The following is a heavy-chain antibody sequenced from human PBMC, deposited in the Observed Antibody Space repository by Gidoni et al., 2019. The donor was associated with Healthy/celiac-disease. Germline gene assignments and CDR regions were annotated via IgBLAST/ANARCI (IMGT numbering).Heavy chain of an antibody. D-gene: IGHD5-12*01. Sequence: EVQLLESGGGLVQPGGSLRLSWAASAFPFSSYAMSWVRQAPGKGLEWVSAISGSGGSTYYADSVKGRFTISRDNSKNTLYLQMNSLRAEDTAVYYCAKDGHSGYDTEFDYWGQGTLVTVSS. CDR2: ISGSGGST. J-gene: IGHJ4*02. CDR3: AKDGHSGYDTEFDY. CDR1: AFPFSSYA. V-gene: IGHV3-23*01.